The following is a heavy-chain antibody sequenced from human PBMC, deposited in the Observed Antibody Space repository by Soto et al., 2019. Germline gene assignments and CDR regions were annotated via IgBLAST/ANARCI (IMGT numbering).Heavy chain of an antibody. CDR2: IYYSGST. V-gene: IGHV4-31*03. CDR1: GGSISSGGYY. D-gene: IGHD4-17*01. CDR3: ARDASLTSGARDYGDYELPHGMDV. Sequence: SETLSLTCTVSGGSISSGGYYWSWIRQHPGKGLEWIGYIYYSGSTYYNPSLKSRVTISVDTSKDQFSLKLSSVTAADTAVYYCARDASLTSGARDYGDYELPHGMDVWGQGTTVTVSS. J-gene: IGHJ6*02.